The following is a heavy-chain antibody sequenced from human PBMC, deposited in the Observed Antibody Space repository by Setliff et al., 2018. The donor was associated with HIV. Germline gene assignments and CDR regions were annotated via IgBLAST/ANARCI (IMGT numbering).Heavy chain of an antibody. CDR1: GFKFDDYG. Sequence: PGGSLRLSCAASGFKFDDYGMNWVRQAPGKGLEWVSGINGNGGSTGYADSVKGRFTISRDNAKNSLYLEMNTLRAEDTALYYCARDSASPLYSGIYYAISFFDYWGQGSLVTVSS. CDR2: INGNGGST. V-gene: IGHV3-20*04. CDR3: ARDSASPLYSGIYYAISFFDY. D-gene: IGHD1-26*01. J-gene: IGHJ4*02.